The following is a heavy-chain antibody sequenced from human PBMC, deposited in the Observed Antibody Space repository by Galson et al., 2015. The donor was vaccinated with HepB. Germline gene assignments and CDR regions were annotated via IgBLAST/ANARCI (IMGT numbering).Heavy chain of an antibody. Sequence: SVKVSCKASGYTFTSYYMHWVRQAPGQGLEWMGIINPSGGSTSYAQKFQGRVTMTRDTSTSTVYMELSSLRSEDTAVYYCASEYYYDSRGYQTPPDAFDIWGQGTMVTVSS. J-gene: IGHJ3*02. CDR2: INPSGGST. CDR3: ASEYYYDSRGYQTPPDAFDI. D-gene: IGHD3-22*01. CDR1: GYTFTSYY. V-gene: IGHV1-46*01.